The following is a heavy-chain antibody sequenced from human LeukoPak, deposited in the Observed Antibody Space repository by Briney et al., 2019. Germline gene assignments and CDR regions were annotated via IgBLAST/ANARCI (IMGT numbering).Heavy chain of an antibody. CDR2: INPNSGGT. CDR3: ARRMLVYGDHGYYGMDV. Sequence: ASVKVSCKASGYTFTGYYMHWVRQAPGQGLEWMGWINPNSGGTNYAQKFQGRVTMTRDTSISTAYMELSRLRSDDTAVYYCARRMLVYGDHGYYGMDVWGQGTTVTVSS. D-gene: IGHD4-17*01. CDR1: GYTFTGYY. V-gene: IGHV1-2*02. J-gene: IGHJ6*02.